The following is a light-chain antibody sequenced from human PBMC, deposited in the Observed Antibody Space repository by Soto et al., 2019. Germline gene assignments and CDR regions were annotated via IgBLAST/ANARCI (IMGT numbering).Light chain of an antibody. J-gene: IGKJ5*01. CDR3: QQSFSPLIT. CDR1: QSISSY. V-gene: IGKV1-39*01. Sequence: IQITHSPSSLSASVGDRVSITCRASQSISSYLNWYQQKPGKAPKLLIYAASSLQSGIPSRFSGSGSGTDFTLTISSLQPEDFATYYCQQSFSPLITFGQGTRLE. CDR2: AAS.